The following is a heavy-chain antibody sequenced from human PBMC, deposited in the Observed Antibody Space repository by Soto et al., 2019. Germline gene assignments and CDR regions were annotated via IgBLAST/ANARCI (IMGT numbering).Heavy chain of an antibody. CDR2: IYYIFST. CDR1: GGSISSYY. Sequence: SETLSLTCTVSGGSISSYYWIWIRQPPVNGLEFIGYIYYIFSTNYNPSLKSRFTISLYTSKNHFSLKLSSLTAAYTSVYYCARSDGRYWGQGTLVTVSS. J-gene: IGHJ4*02. V-gene: IGHV4-59*01. CDR3: ARSDGRY.